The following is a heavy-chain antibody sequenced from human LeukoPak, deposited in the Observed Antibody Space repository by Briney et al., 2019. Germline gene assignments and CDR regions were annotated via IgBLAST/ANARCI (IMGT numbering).Heavy chain of an antibody. CDR2: INPNSGGT. D-gene: IGHD6-19*01. CDR3: ARNPFSGWYEDY. J-gene: IGHJ4*02. Sequence: GASVKVSCKASGYTCTGYYMHWVRQAPRQGLEWMGWINPNSGGTNYAQKFQGRVTMTRDTSISTAYMELSRLRSDDMAVYYCARNPFSGWYEDYWGQGTLVTVSS. CDR1: GYTCTGYY. V-gene: IGHV1-2*02.